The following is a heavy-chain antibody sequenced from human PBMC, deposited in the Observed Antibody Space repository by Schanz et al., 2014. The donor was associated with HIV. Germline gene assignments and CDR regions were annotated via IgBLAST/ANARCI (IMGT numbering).Heavy chain of an antibody. Sequence: VQLVESGGGLVQPGRSLRLSCAASGFTFSTYGMHWVRQAPGKGLEWVAVISYDGSNKNYADSVKGRFTISRDNSKNTLYLQMNSLRAEDTAVYYCARDVSHDSSGHYSDYYYGMDVWGQGTTVTVSS. V-gene: IGHV3-30*03. D-gene: IGHD3-22*01. J-gene: IGHJ6*02. CDR3: ARDVSHDSSGHYSDYYYGMDV. CDR2: ISYDGSNK. CDR1: GFTFSTYG.